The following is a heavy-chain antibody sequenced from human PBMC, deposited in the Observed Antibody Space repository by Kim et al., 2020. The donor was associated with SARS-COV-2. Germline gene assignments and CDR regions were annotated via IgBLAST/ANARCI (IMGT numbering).Heavy chain of an antibody. CDR2: ISAYNGNT. D-gene: IGHD6-13*01. Sequence: ASVKVSCKASGYTFTSYGISWVRQAPGQGLEWMGWISAYNGNTNYAQKLQGRVTMTTDTSTSTAYMELRSLRSDDTAVYYCARDLYSSSWYLFDYWGQGTLVTVSS. J-gene: IGHJ4*02. V-gene: IGHV1-18*01. CDR1: GYTFTSYG. CDR3: ARDLYSSSWYLFDY.